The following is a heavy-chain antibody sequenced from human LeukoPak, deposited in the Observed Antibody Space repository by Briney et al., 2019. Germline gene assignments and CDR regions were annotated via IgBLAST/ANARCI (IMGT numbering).Heavy chain of an antibody. CDR1: GFTFSNAW. CDR3: TTRKLTFSDTDY. J-gene: IGHJ4*02. D-gene: IGHD1-14*01. Sequence: GGSLRLSCAASGFTFSNAWMSWVRQAPGKGLEWVGRIKSKTDGGATDCAAPVKGRFTTSRDDSKNTLYLQMNSLKTEDTAVYYCTTRKLTFSDTDYWGQGTLVTVSS. CDR2: IKSKTDGGAT. V-gene: IGHV3-15*01.